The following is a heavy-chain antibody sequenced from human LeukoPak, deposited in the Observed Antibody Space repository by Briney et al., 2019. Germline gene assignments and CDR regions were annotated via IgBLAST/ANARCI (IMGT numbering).Heavy chain of an antibody. CDR2: ISYDGSNK. CDR3: ARVYLGITGNDY. CDR1: GFTFSSYA. D-gene: IGHD1-20*01. J-gene: IGHJ4*02. Sequence: GGSLRLSCAASGFTFSSYAMRWVRQAPGKGLEWVAVISYDGSNKYYADSVKGRFTISRDNSKNTLYLQMNSLRAEDTAVYYCARVYLGITGNDYWGRGTLVTVSS. V-gene: IGHV3-30-3*01.